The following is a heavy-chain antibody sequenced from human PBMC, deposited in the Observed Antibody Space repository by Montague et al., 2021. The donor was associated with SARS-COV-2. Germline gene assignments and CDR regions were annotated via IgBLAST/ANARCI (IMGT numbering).Heavy chain of an antibody. CDR3: ARGGEIDVWAPFGH. CDR2: ISSDTLHT. Sequence: SWRISCATSGFTFSRNSMNLFRQAPGKGLEWVSTISSDTLHTFYAESVKGRFTISRDNAKNELYLQMNSLRAEDMAVYYCARGGEIDVWAPFGHWGQGTLVTVSS. D-gene: IGHD3-16*01. CDR1: GFTFSRNS. V-gene: IGHV3-21*01. J-gene: IGHJ4*02.